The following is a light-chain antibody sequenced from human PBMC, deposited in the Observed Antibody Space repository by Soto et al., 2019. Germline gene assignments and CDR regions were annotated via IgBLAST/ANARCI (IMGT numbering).Light chain of an antibody. CDR2: RNN. Sequence: QSVLTQPPSASGTPGQRVTISCSGSSSNIGSNFIYWYQQLPGTAPKLLFYRNNERPSGVPDRFSGSKSGTSASLAISGLRSEDEADYHCAAWDDSLSGVVFGGGTKVTVL. J-gene: IGLJ2*01. V-gene: IGLV1-47*01. CDR1: SSNIGSNF. CDR3: AAWDDSLSGVV.